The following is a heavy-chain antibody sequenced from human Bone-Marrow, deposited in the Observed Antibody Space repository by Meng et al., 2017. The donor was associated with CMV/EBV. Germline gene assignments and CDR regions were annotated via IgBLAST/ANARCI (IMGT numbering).Heavy chain of an antibody. Sequence: SETLSLTCTVSGGSISSSSYYWGWIRQPPGKGLEWIGSIYYSGSTYYNPSLKSRVTISVDTSKNQFSLKLSSVTAADTAVYYCARVRLGWGGFDLWGQGTLVTVSS. CDR2: IYYSGST. V-gene: IGHV4-39*01. J-gene: IGHJ5*02. CDR1: GGSISSSSYY. CDR3: ARVRLGWGGFDL. D-gene: IGHD5-12*01.